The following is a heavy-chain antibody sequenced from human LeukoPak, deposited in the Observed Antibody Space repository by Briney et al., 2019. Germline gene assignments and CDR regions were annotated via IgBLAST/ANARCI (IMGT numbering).Heavy chain of an antibody. CDR1: GGSISTYY. V-gene: IGHV4-59*12. D-gene: IGHD3-22*01. CDR2: MRFSGST. J-gene: IGHJ4*02. CDR3: ARRERVVITTNYYFDY. Sequence: KPSETLSLTCSVSGGSISTYYWTWIRQPPGKGLEWIGYMRFSGSTNYNPSLKSRVTMSVDTSKNQFSLKVSSVTAADTAVYYCARRERVVITTNYYFDYWGQGTLVTVSS.